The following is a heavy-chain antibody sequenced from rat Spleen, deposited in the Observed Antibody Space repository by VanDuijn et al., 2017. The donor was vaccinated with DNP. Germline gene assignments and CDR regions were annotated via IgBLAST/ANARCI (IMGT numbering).Heavy chain of an antibody. CDR3: TRHQYYDGTYYNWFAY. CDR2: ISSGGGGT. D-gene: IGHD1-12*02. Sequence: EVQLVESGGGLVQPGGSLRLSCVASGFTFSNYGMAWVRQAPKKGLEWVASISSGGGGTYYPDSVKGRFTISRDNAKSTLYLQMDSLRSEDTASYYCTRHQYYDGTYYNWFAYWGQGTLVTVSS. V-gene: IGHV5S13*01. CDR1: GFTFSNYG. J-gene: IGHJ3*01.